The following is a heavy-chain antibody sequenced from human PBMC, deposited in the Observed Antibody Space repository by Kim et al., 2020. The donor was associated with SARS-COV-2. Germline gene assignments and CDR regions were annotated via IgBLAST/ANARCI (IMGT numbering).Heavy chain of an antibody. V-gene: IGHV4-59*01. CDR3: ARAAGRASLRDFVY. J-gene: IGHJ4*02. CDR2: IFHSGNT. D-gene: IGHD3-16*01. Sequence: SETLSLTCTVSSDSMTTYYWSWIRQLPGKRLEWIGYIFHSGNTNYNPSLNSRVIISLDTSRNQFSLALTSVTAADTAVYYCARAAGRASLRDFVYWGQ. CDR1: SDSMTTYY.